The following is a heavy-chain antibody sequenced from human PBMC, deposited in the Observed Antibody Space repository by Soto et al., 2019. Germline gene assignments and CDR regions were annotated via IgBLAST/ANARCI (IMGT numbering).Heavy chain of an antibody. D-gene: IGHD3-3*01. CDR1: GFTFSSYG. CDR3: ARDLDVWSGYYLFGY. Sequence: QVQLVESGGGVVQPGRSLRLSCAASGFTFSSYGMHWVRQAPGKGLEWVAVIWFDGSNKYYADSVKGRFTISRDNSKNTLYLQMNSLRAEDTAIYYCARDLDVWSGYYLFGYWGQGTLVTVSS. J-gene: IGHJ4*02. CDR2: IWFDGSNK. V-gene: IGHV3-33*01.